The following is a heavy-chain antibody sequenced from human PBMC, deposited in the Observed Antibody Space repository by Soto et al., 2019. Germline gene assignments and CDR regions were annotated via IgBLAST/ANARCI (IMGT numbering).Heavy chain of an antibody. Sequence: EVQLVESGGGLVQHGGSLRLSCAASGFTFSSYSMNWVRQAPGKGLEWVSYISSSSSTIYYADSVKGRFTISRDNAKNSLYLQMNSLRDEDTAVYYCASRGYYDSSGYKYFQHWGQGTLVTVSS. CDR2: ISSSSSTI. D-gene: IGHD3-22*01. CDR3: ASRGYYDSSGYKYFQH. J-gene: IGHJ1*01. CDR1: GFTFSSYS. V-gene: IGHV3-48*02.